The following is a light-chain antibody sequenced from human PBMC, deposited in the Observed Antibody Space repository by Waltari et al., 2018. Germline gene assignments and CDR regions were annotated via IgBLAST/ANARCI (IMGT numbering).Light chain of an antibody. CDR3: QYYNNYELT. CDR1: QRITNW. J-gene: IGKJ4*01. CDR2: GVS. V-gene: IGKV1-5*03. Sequence: DIQMTQSPSTLSASVGDRVTITCRASQRITNWLAWYQQKPGMAPKLLIYGVSTLESGVPSRFSGSGSGAEFTLTISSLQTDDFATYYCQYYNNYELTFGGGTKVEIK.